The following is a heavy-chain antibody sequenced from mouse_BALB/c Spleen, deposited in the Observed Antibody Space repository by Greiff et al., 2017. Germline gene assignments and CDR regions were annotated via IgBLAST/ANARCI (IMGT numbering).Heavy chain of an antibody. D-gene: IGHD1-1*01. V-gene: IGHV5-9-4*01. Sequence: EVKVVESGGGLVQPGGSLKLSCAASGFTFSSYAMSWVRQSPEKRLEWVAEISSGGSYTYYPDTVTGRFTISRDNAKNTLYLEMSSLRSEDTAMYYCARAVRYYFDYWGQGTTLTVSS. CDR3: ARAVRYYFDY. CDR1: GFTFSSYA. CDR2: ISSGGSYT. J-gene: IGHJ2*01.